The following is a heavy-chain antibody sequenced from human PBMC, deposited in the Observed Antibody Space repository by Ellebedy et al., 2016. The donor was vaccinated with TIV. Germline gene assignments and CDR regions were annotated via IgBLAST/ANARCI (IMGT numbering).Heavy chain of an antibody. J-gene: IGHJ4*02. V-gene: IGHV3-15*07. CDR1: GFTFSNVW. Sequence: PGGSLRLSCAASGFTFSNVWMNWVRRAPGKGLEWVGRIKSKTFDGATEYAAPVKGRFTISRDDSKNTPYLQMDSLNTEDTAAYYCTTDDFGSGRGGWGDYWGQGTLVTVSS. CDR2: IKSKTFDGAT. CDR3: TTDDFGSGRGGWGDY. D-gene: IGHD3-10*01.